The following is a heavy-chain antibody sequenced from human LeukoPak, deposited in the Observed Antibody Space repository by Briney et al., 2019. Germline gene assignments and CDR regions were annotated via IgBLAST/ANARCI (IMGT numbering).Heavy chain of an antibody. CDR1: GGSFSGYY. J-gene: IGHJ6*03. CDR3: ARDGVAGSYYYYYNIDA. CDR2: IYTSGST. V-gene: IGHV4-4*07. D-gene: IGHD6-19*01. Sequence: SETLSLTCAVYGGSFSGYYWSWIRQPAGKGLEWIGRIYTSGSTNYNPSLKSRVTISVDTSKNQFSLQLSSVTAADTAVYYCARDGVAGSYYYYYNIDAWGKGTTVTISS.